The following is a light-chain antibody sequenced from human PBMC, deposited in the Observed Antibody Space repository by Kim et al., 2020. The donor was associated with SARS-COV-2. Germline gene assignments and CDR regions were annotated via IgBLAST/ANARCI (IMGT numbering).Light chain of an antibody. V-gene: IGLV1-44*01. CDR1: FSNVGRNT. CDR3: AAWDDNLNGVG. CDR2: GYN. Sequence: QSALTQPPSASGTPGQRVTISCSGSFSNVGRNTVNWYQQLPGTAPKLLIFGYNQRPSGVPDRFSGSKSGTSASLAISGLQSEDEADYYCAAWDDNLNGVGFGGGTQLTVL. J-gene: IGLJ2*01.